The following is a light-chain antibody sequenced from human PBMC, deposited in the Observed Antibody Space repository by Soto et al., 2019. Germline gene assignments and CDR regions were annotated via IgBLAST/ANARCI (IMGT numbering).Light chain of an antibody. V-gene: IGKV3-20*01. Sequence: ERVMTQSPATLSVSPGERATLSCRASQSVSSNLAWYQQKPGQAPRLLIYGASNRATGIPDRFSGSGSGTDFTLTISRLEPEDFAVYYCQQYGSSPRTFGQGTKVDIK. CDR1: QSVSSN. CDR3: QQYGSSPRT. J-gene: IGKJ1*01. CDR2: GAS.